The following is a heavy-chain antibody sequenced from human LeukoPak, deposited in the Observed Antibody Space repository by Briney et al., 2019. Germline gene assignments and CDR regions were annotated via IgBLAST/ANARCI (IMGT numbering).Heavy chain of an antibody. CDR3: ARNGGWSAFDI. CDR2: IYYSGST. D-gene: IGHD2-8*01. V-gene: IGHV4-59*01. J-gene: IGHJ3*02. CDR1: GGSISSYY. Sequence: PSETLSLTCTVSGGSISSYYWSWIRQPPGKGLEWIGYIYYSGSTNYNPSLKSRVTISVDTSKNQFSLKLSSVTAADTAVYYCARNGGWSAFDIWGQGTMVTVSS.